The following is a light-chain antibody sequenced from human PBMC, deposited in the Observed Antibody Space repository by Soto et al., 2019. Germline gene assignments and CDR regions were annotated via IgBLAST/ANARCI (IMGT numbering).Light chain of an antibody. CDR1: QSIYNN. J-gene: IGKJ1*01. CDR3: QQYNDRHPWT. Sequence: DIVMTQSPDALAVSLGDRATLSCRSSQSIYNNLAWYQQRPGQAPRLLMYGAVARAAGIPARFSGSGSGTEFTLTISSLQYDDFALYYCQQYNDRHPWTFGQGTKVDIK. V-gene: IGKV3-15*01. CDR2: GAV.